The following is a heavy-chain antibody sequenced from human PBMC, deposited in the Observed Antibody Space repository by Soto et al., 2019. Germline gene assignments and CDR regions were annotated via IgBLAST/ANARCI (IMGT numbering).Heavy chain of an antibody. Sequence: PSETLSLTCTVSGGSISSGDYYWSWIRQPPGKGLEWIGYIYYSGSTYYNPSLKSRVTISVDTSKNQFSLKLSSVTAADTAVYYCARNRLRFVWFDPWGQGTLVTVSS. D-gene: IGHD3-10*01. J-gene: IGHJ5*02. CDR1: GGSISSGDYY. V-gene: IGHV4-30-4*01. CDR2: IYYSGST. CDR3: ARNRLRFVWFDP.